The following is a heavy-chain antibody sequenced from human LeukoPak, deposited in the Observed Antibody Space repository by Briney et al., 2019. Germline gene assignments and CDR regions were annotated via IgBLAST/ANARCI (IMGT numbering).Heavy chain of an antibody. CDR3: AKDVVNCGSTSCYFYYYMDV. CDR2: LRYDGSNE. J-gene: IGHJ6*03. V-gene: IGHV3-30*02. D-gene: IGHD2-2*01. CDR1: GFTFSTYG. Sequence: GGSLRLSCAASGFTFSTYGMHWVRQAPGKGLEWVAFLRYDGSNEYYADSVKGRFTISRDNSKNTLYLQMNSLRAEDTAVYYCAKDVVNCGSTSCYFYYYMDVWGKGTTVTVSS.